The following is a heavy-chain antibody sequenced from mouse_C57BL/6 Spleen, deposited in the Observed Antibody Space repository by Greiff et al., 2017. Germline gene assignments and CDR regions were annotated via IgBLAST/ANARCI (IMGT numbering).Heavy chain of an antibody. J-gene: IGHJ4*01. CDR2: ISSGSSTI. CDR1: GFTFSDYG. V-gene: IGHV5-17*01. D-gene: IGHD1-1*01. Sequence: EVKLMESGGGLVKPGGSLKLSCAASGFTFSDYGMHWVRQAPEKGLEWVAYISSGSSTIYYADTVKGRFTISRDNAKNTLFLQMTSLRSEDTAMYYCARDYSSSSYAMDYWGQGTSVTVSS. CDR3: ARDYSSSSYAMDY.